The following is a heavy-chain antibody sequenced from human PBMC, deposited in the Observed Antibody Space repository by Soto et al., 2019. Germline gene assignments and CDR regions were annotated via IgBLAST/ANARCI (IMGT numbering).Heavy chain of an antibody. Sequence: QVQLVESGGGVVQPGRSLRLSCAASGFTFSSYGMHWVRQAPGKGLEWVAVIWYDGSNKYYADSVKGRFTISRDNSKNTLYLQMNSLRAEDTAVYYCARGDDYGDYGLDYWGQGTLVTVSS. CDR2: IWYDGSNK. CDR1: GFTFSSYG. CDR3: ARGDDYGDYGLDY. J-gene: IGHJ4*02. D-gene: IGHD4-17*01. V-gene: IGHV3-33*01.